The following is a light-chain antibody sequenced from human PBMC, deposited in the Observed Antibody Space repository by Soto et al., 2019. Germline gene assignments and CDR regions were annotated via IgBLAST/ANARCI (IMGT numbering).Light chain of an antibody. CDR1: QSVSSNY. Sequence: EIVLTQSPGTLSLSPGERATLSCRASQSVSSNYLSWYQQKPGQAPRLLIYGASSRLPGIPDRFSGSGSGTGFTLTINRLEPEDFAVYYCQQYGSSPRTFGQGTKVDIK. J-gene: IGKJ1*01. CDR3: QQYGSSPRT. V-gene: IGKV3-20*01. CDR2: GAS.